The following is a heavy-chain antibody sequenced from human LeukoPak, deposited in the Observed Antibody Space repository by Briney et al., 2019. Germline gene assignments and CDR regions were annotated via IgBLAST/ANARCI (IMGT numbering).Heavy chain of an antibody. CDR1: GFTFSSYS. Sequence: GGSLRLSCAASGFTFSSYSMNWVRQAPGKGLEWVSSISSSSSYIYYADSVKGRFTISRDNAKNSLYLQMNSLRAEDTAVYYCARDSGLRWNSIACWGQGTLVTVSS. CDR3: ARDSGLRWNSIAC. V-gene: IGHV3-21*01. J-gene: IGHJ4*02. D-gene: IGHD4-23*01. CDR2: ISSSSSYI.